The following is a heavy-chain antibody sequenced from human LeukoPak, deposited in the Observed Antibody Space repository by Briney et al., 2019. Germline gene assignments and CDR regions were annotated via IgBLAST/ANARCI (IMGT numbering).Heavy chain of an antibody. CDR2: IYYSGST. J-gene: IGHJ5*02. V-gene: IGHV4-39*07. Sequence: SETLSLTCTVSGASISSSSYYWGWIRQPPGKGLEWIGSIYYSGSTHYNPSLKSRVTISVDTSKNQFSLRLSSVTAADTAVYYCARAQRGYSYGYWFDPWGQGTLVTVSS. CDR1: GASISSSSYY. CDR3: ARAQRGYSYGYWFDP. D-gene: IGHD5-18*01.